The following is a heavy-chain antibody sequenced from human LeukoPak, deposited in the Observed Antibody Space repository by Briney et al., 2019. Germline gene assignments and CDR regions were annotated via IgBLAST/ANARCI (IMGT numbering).Heavy chain of an antibody. D-gene: IGHD6-13*01. Sequence: GRSLRLSCAASGFTFSSYSMNWVRQAPGKGLEWVSSISSGSSYIYYADSVKGRFTISRDNAKNSLYLQMNSLRAEDTAVYYCARRAAAGTRFDPWGQGTLVTVSS. CDR2: ISSGSSYI. CDR3: ARRAAAGTRFDP. CDR1: GFTFSSYS. J-gene: IGHJ5*02. V-gene: IGHV3-21*01.